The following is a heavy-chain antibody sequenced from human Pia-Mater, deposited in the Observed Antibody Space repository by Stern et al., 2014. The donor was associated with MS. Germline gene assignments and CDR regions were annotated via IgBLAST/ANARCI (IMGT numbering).Heavy chain of an antibody. D-gene: IGHD2-8*02. V-gene: IGHV4-39*01. CDR2: VYYSGAT. J-gene: IGHJ4*02. Sequence: QLQLQESGPGLVKPSETLSLTCAVSGDSISSYTHYWAWIRQPPGKGLEWIGSVYYSGATYYNPSLKSPVTISVDTSNNHFSLGLNSVTAADTAVYYCAKHACTGAACPFDLWGQGTLVTVSS. CDR1: GDSISSYTHY. CDR3: AKHACTGAACPFDL.